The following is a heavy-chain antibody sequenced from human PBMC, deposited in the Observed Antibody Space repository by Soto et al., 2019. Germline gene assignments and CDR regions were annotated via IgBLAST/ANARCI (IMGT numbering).Heavy chain of an antibody. Sequence: SETLSLTCGVSGGSISSINWWSWVRQTPGKGLEWIGEIYYSGSTNYNPSLTSRVSMSVDKSRNQFFLNLTSLTAADTAVYYCARSSGLYATYHFDAWGRGTLVTVSS. CDR2: IYYSGST. CDR3: ARSSGLYATYHFDA. V-gene: IGHV4-4*02. D-gene: IGHD3-10*01. CDR1: GGSISSINW. J-gene: IGHJ5*02.